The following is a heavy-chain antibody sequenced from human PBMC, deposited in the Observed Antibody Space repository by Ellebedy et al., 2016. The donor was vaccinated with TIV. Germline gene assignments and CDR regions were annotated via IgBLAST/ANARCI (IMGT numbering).Heavy chain of an antibody. CDR2: INPNSGGT. Sequence: ASVKVSCXASGYTFTGYYMHWVRQAPGQGLEWMGWINPNSGGTNYAQKFQGRVTMTRDTSISTAYMELSRLRSDDTAVYYCARGGGYSYGHQLYYFDYWGQGTLVTVSS. CDR1: GYTFTGYY. D-gene: IGHD5-18*01. V-gene: IGHV1-2*02. J-gene: IGHJ4*02. CDR3: ARGGGYSYGHQLYYFDY.